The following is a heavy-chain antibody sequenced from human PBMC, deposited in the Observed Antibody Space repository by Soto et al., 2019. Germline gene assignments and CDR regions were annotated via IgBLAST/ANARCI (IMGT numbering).Heavy chain of an antibody. Sequence: QVQLVQSGAEVKKSGASVKVSCKASGYTFTSHDINWVRQATGQGLEWMGWMNPNSGNTGYAQKFQCIVTMTRNTSIITAYMELSSLGSEDTAVYYCARWDYGYYARFDYWGQGTLVTVSS. D-gene: IGHD4-17*01. J-gene: IGHJ4*02. CDR1: GYTFTSHD. CDR3: ARWDYGYYARFDY. CDR2: MNPNSGNT. V-gene: IGHV1-8*01.